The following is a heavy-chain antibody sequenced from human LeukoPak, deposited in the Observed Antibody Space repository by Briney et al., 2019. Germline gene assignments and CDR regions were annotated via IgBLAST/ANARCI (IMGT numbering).Heavy chain of an antibody. D-gene: IGHD1-20*01. Sequence: ASVEVSCKASGYTFTGYYMHWVRQAPGQGLEWMGWINPNSGGTNYAQRFQGRVTMTRDTSISTAYMELSRLRSDDTAVYYCARAKYNWNDVGYFDYWGQGTLVTVSS. CDR3: ARAKYNWNDVGYFDY. CDR1: GYTFTGYY. V-gene: IGHV1-2*02. CDR2: INPNSGGT. J-gene: IGHJ4*02.